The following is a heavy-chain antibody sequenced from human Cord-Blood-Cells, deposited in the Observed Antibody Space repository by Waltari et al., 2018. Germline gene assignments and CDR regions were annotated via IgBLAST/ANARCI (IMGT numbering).Heavy chain of an antibody. CDR1: GGSTSSSSYY. CDR2: IYYSGST. V-gene: IGHV4-39*01. CDR3: ARQGYSSSSGDAFDI. Sequence: QLQLQESGPGLVKPSETLSLTCTVPGGSTSSSSYYSGCIRQPPGKGLEWIGSIYYSGSTYYTPSLKSRVTISVDTSKNQFSLKLSSVTAADTAVYYCARQGYSSSSGDAFDIWGQGTMVTVSS. D-gene: IGHD6-6*01. J-gene: IGHJ3*02.